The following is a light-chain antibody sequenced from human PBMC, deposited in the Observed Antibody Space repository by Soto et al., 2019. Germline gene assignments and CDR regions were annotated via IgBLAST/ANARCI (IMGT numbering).Light chain of an antibody. Sequence: EIVLTQSPGTLSLSPGERATLSCRASQSVSSNYLAWYQQKPGQAPRLLIYGASSRPTGIPDRFSGSGSGTDFTLTIRRLEPEDFAVYYCQQYGSSYPWTFGQGTKVDIK. CDR2: GAS. V-gene: IGKV3-20*01. CDR3: QQYGSSYPWT. CDR1: QSVSSNY. J-gene: IGKJ1*01.